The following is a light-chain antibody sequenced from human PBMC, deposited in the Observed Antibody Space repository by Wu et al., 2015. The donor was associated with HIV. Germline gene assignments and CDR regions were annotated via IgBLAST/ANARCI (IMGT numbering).Light chain of an antibody. CDR1: QSVNRNY. J-gene: IGKJ4*01. V-gene: IGKV3-20*01. CDR3: QQYASSVIPYGNSPLT. Sequence: EIVLTQSPDTLSLSPGERATLSCRASQSVNRNYLAWYQQKVGQAPRLLIYGASSRATGIPDRFSGSGSGTDFTLTITRLEPEDFAVYYCQQYASSVIPYGNSPLTFGGGTKVEIK. CDR2: GAS.